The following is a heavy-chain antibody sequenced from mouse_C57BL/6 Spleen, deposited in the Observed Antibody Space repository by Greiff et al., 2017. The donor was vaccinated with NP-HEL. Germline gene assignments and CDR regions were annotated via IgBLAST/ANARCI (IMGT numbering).Heavy chain of an antibody. J-gene: IGHJ2*01. Sequence: VQLQQSGAELVRPGASVPLSCKASGYTFTDYEMHWVKQTPVHGLEWIGAIDPETGGTSYNQKFKGKAILTADKSSSTAYMELRSLTSEDSAVYYCTRLDYDYGDYFDDWGQGTTLTVSS. CDR1: GYTFTDYE. D-gene: IGHD2-4*01. V-gene: IGHV1-15*01. CDR2: IDPETGGT. CDR3: TRLDYDYGDYFDD.